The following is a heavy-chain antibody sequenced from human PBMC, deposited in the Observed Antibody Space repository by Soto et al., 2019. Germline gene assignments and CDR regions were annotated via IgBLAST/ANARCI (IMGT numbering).Heavy chain of an antibody. CDR1: GFTFGSYT. Sequence: GGSLRLSCAASGFTFGSYTMTWVRQAPGKGLEWVSSISTSSSYIYYPDSVKGRFTISRDNAKNSLSLQMKSLRAEDTAVYYCARHYYYYGMDVWGPGPTLTVYS. J-gene: IGHJ6*02. CDR3: ARHYYYYGMDV. CDR2: ISTSSSYI. V-gene: IGHV3-21*01.